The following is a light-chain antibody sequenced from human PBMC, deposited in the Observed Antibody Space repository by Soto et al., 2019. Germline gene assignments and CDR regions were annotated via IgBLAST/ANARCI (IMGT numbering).Light chain of an antibody. CDR2: EVS. CDR1: SCDVGSYNL. CDR3: CSYAGSSTVV. V-gene: IGLV2-23*02. J-gene: IGLJ2*01. Sequence: QSALTQPASVSGSPGQSIAISYTGTSCDVGSYNLVSWYQQHPGKAPKLMIYEVSKRPSGVSNRFSGSKSGNTASLTISGLQSEDEADYYCCSYAGSSTVVFGGGTKVTVL.